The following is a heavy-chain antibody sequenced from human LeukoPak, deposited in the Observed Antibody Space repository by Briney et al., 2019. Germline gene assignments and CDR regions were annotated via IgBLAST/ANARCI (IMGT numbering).Heavy chain of an antibody. CDR3: ARGRSNWPYGGNSFVDY. J-gene: IGHJ4*02. D-gene: IGHD4-23*01. V-gene: IGHV3-30-3*01. CDR1: GFTFSSYA. CDR2: ISYDGSNK. Sequence: GGSLRLSCAASGFTFSSYAMHWVRQAPGKGLEWVAVISYDGSNKYYADSVKGRFTISRDNSKNTLYLRMNSLRAEDTAVYYCARGRSNWPYGGNSFVDYWGQGILVTVSS.